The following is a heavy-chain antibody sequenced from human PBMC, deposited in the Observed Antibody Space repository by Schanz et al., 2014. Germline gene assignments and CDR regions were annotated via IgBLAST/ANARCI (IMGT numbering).Heavy chain of an antibody. Sequence: QLVQSGSEFRKPGASVKVSCKASGYIFSSYAIHWVRQAPGQGLEWMGWINPTTGNPGYAQGFTGRFVFSFDTSVSTAYLQISGLKAEDTAVYYCARDTTYYYYATRGYSLDFWGQGTLVTVSS. D-gene: IGHD3-22*01. J-gene: IGHJ4*02. V-gene: IGHV7-4-1*02. CDR3: ARDTTYYYYATRGYSLDF. CDR1: GYIFSSYA. CDR2: INPTTGNP.